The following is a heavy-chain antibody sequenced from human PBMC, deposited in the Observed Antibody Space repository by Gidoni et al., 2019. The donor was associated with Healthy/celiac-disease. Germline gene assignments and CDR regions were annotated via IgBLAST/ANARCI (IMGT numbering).Heavy chain of an antibody. D-gene: IGHD3-22*01. Sequence: QVQLVESGGGVVQPGRSLRLSCAASGFTFSSYGMHWVRQAPGKGLEWVAVISYDGSNKYYADSVKGRFTISRDNSKNTLYLQMNSLRAEDTAVYYCAKVDYYDSQWLPYYYYGMDVWGQGTTVTVSS. CDR3: AKVDYYDSQWLPYYYYGMDV. J-gene: IGHJ6*02. CDR1: GFTFSSYG. CDR2: ISYDGSNK. V-gene: IGHV3-30*18.